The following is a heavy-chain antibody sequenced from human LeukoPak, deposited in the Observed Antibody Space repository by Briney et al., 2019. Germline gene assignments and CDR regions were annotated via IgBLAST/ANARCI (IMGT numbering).Heavy chain of an antibody. CDR3: IKDRGSSGWDFDS. V-gene: IGHV3-64D*06. Sequence: GGSLRLSCSASGFVFSDYAMHWARQAPGKGLEYLSGISGNGVATYYVDSVQGRFTVSRDNSKTTLYFQINSLRREDTAFYYCIKDRGSSGWDFDSWGQGTLLTVSS. J-gene: IGHJ4*02. D-gene: IGHD6-19*01. CDR1: GFVFSDYA. CDR2: ISGNGVAT.